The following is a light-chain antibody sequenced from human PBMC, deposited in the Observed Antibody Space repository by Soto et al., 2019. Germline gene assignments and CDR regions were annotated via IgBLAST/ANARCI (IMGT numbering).Light chain of an antibody. Sequence: QSVLTQPASVSGSPGQSITISCTGTSSDVGGYKYVSWYQQHPDKAPKPIIYDVTNRPSGISNRFSGSKSGNTASLTISGLQAEDEADYYCSSYTSSSSYVFGTGTKLTVL. CDR2: DVT. V-gene: IGLV2-14*01. CDR3: SSYTSSSSYV. CDR1: SSDVGGYKY. J-gene: IGLJ1*01.